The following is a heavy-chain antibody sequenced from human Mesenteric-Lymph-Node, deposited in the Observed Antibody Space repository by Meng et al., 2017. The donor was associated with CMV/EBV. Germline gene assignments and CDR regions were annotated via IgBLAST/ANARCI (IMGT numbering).Heavy chain of an antibody. J-gene: IGHJ3*02. V-gene: IGHV4-61*01. CDR1: GGSVSSDNSY. CDR2: VYYTGST. CDR3: AGTGSYDRDAFDI. D-gene: IGHD1-26*01. Sequence: SETLSLTCTVSGGSVSSDNSYWTWIRQPPGKGLEWIGYVYYTGSTNYDPSLKSRVTISVDTSKNQFSLELTSVTAADTAVYYCAGTGSYDRDAFDIWGQGTMVTVSS.